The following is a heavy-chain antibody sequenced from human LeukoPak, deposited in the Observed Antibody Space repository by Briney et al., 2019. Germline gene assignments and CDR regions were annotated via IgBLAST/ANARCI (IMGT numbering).Heavy chain of an antibody. D-gene: IGHD2-2*01. V-gene: IGHV4-38-2*01. CDR3: ARLGVVPAAYFDY. CDR1: GYSISSGYY. CDR2: IYHSGST. Sequence: SETLSLTCAVSGYSISSGYYWGWIRQPPGKGLEWIGSIYHSGSTYYNPSHKSRVTISVDTSKNQFSLKLSSVTAADTAVYYCARLGVVPAAYFDYWGQGTLVTVSS. J-gene: IGHJ4*02.